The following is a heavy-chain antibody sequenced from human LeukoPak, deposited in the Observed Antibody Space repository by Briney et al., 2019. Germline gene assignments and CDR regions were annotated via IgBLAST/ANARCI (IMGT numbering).Heavy chain of an antibody. Sequence: ASVKVSCKASGYTFTGYYMHWVRQAPGQGLEWMGWINPNSGGTNYAQKFQGRVTMTRDTSISTAYMELSRLRSDDTAVYYCARNDGSGSYDYYFDYWGQGTLVTVSS. J-gene: IGHJ4*02. CDR2: INPNSGGT. V-gene: IGHV1-2*02. D-gene: IGHD3-10*01. CDR1: GYTFTGYY. CDR3: ARNDGSGSYDYYFDY.